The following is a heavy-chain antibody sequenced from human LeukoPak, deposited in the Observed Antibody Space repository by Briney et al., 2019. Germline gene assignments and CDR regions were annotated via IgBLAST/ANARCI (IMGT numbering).Heavy chain of an antibody. CDR2: INPNSGGT. CDR1: GYTFTGCY. J-gene: IGHJ4*02. Sequence: ASVKVSCKAAGYTFTGCYIRWVRQPPGQGLGLMGWINPNSGGTNYAQKFQGRVTMTRDTSISTAYMELSRLRSDDTAVYYCARDNGDYGDFDYWGQGTLVTVSS. CDR3: ARDNGDYGDFDY. V-gene: IGHV1-2*02. D-gene: IGHD4-17*01.